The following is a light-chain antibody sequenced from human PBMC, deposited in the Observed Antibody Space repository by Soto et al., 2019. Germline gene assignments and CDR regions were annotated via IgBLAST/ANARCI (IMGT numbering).Light chain of an antibody. CDR1: QSVISDF. CDR3: QQTFHSPRT. Sequence: EIVLTQSPGTLSLSPGETASLSCRASQSVISDFLAWYQQTRGQPPRLLIYDAYKRATGIPARFSGSGAGTSFTLTISRVEPVDSAVYYCQQTFHSPRTFGQGTRLEIK. J-gene: IGKJ2*01. CDR2: DAY. V-gene: IGKV3-20*01.